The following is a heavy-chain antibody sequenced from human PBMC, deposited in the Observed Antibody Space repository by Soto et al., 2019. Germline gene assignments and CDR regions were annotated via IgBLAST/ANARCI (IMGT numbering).Heavy chain of an antibody. V-gene: IGHV1-2*02. CDR3: ARDLCPLGSGSPCPLYGLDI. CDR1: GYTFTGHY. CDR2: LKSDNGGT. Sequence: QVQLVQSGAEVKPPGASVEVSCKASGYTFTGHYMHWVRQVSGKRLEYLGWLKSDNGGTYYTPRIPGRVTFPRDTSPRTAYMELSGLQSDDTAVYFCARDLCPLGSGSPCPLYGLDIWGQGTKVVVSS. J-gene: IGHJ6*02. D-gene: IGHD3-10*01.